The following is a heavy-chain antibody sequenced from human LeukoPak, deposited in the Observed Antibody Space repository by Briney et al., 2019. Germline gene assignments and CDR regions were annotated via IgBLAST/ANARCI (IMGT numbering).Heavy chain of an antibody. V-gene: IGHV3-33*01. CDR3: ARVDGSGYKPMDY. D-gene: IGHD3-22*01. CDR2: IWFDGSNK. CDR1: GFTFSSYG. Sequence: GGSLRLSCVASGFTFSSYGMHWVRQAPGKGLEWVAIIWFDGSNKDYADSVKGRFTISRDNSKKRLYLQMNSLRVEDTAVYYCARVDGSGYKPMDYWGEGTLVTVSS. J-gene: IGHJ4*02.